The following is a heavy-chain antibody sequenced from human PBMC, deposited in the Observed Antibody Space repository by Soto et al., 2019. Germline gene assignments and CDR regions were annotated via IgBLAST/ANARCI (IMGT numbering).Heavy chain of an antibody. V-gene: IGHV4-4*02. CDR3: ARRYYYDTSGYSPLVGRWFDP. J-gene: IGHJ5*02. Sequence: SETLSLTCAVSGGSISSSNWWSWVRQPPGKGLEWIGEIYHSGSTNYNPSLKSRVTISVDKSKNQFSLKLSSVTAADTAVYYCARRYYYDTSGYSPLVGRWFDPWGQGTLVTVSS. CDR2: IYHSGST. D-gene: IGHD3-22*01. CDR1: GGSISSSNW.